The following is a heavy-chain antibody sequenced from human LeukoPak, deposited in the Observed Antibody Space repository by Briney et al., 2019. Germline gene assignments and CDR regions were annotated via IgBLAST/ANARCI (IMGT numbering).Heavy chain of an antibody. V-gene: IGHV3-23*01. CDR3: AKDLVVVAATSRLVAFDI. CDR1: GFTFSSYA. Sequence: PGGSLRLSCAASGFTFSSYAMSWVRQAPGKGLEWVLAISGSGGSTYYADSVKGRFTISRDNSKNTLYLQMNSLRAEDTAVYYCAKDLVVVAATSRLVAFDIWGQGTMVTVSS. CDR2: ISGSGGST. J-gene: IGHJ3*02. D-gene: IGHD2-15*01.